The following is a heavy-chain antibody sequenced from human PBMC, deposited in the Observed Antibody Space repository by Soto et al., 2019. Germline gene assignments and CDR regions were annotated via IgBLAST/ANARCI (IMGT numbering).Heavy chain of an antibody. CDR3: VAELDFGKLAVV. V-gene: IGHV1-69*01. J-gene: IGHJ3*01. Sequence: QVQLVQSGVEVKKPGSSVRVSCKASGDTFKNSVISWVRQAPGQGLEWMGGTIPLFGTTDYAQKFQGRVTITTDESTTTAYMEVRRMTGEATAVYHWVAELDFGKLAVVWGQGTGVSVPS. D-gene: IGHD1-1*01. CDR2: TIPLFGTT. CDR1: GDTFKNSV.